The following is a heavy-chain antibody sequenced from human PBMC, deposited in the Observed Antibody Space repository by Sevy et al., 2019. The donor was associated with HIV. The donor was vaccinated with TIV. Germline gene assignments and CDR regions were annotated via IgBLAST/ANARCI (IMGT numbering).Heavy chain of an antibody. V-gene: IGHV3-7*01. CDR1: GFTFSSYW. CDR2: IKQDGSEK. J-gene: IGHJ6*02. CDR3: ASFSSGWYAVSYYYGMDV. D-gene: IGHD6-19*01. Sequence: ESLKISCAASGFTFSSYWMSWVRQAPGKGLEWVANIKQDGSEKYYVDSVKGRFTISRDNAKNSLYLQMNSLRAEDTAVYYCASFSSGWYAVSYYYGMDVWGQGTTVTVSS.